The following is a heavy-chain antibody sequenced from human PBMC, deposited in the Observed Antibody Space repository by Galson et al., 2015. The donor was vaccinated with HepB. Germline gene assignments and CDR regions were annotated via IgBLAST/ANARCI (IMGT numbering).Heavy chain of an antibody. CDR3: AWRGSGRVWGRGEYFYMDV. Sequence: VKVSCKASGYSFSSYDIDWVRQATGQGLEWMGWMSPNSGKKGFAQKFQGRVTMTRNTSISTAYMELSSLRSEDTAVYYCAWRGSGRVWGRGEYFYMDVWAKGPRSPSP. CDR2: MSPNSGKK. J-gene: IGHJ6*03. D-gene: IGHD3-16*01. V-gene: IGHV1-8*01. CDR1: GYSFSSYD.